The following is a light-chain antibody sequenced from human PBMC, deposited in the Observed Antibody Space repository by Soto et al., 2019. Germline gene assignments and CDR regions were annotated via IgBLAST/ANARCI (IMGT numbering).Light chain of an antibody. CDR2: DAS. J-gene: IGKJ1*01. CDR3: QQYNSYSGLA. Sequence: DIQMTPSPSTLFASSGEIGNITCRASQSISSWLAWYQQKPGKAPKLLIYDASSLESGVPSRFSGSGSGTEFTLTISSLQPDDFATYYCQQYNSYSGLAFGQGTKVDIK. CDR1: QSISSW. V-gene: IGKV1-5*01.